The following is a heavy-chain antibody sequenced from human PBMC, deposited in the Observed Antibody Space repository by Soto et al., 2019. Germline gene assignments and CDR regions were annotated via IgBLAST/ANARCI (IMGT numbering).Heavy chain of an antibody. CDR2: IYYSGST. J-gene: IGHJ2*01. Sequence: QLQLQESGPGLVKPSETLSLTCTVSGGSISSSSYYWGWIRQPPGKGLEWIGSIYYSGSTYYNPSLKSRVTISVDTSKNQFSLKLSSVTAADTAVYYCARRALPWYFDLWGRGTLVTVSS. V-gene: IGHV4-39*01. CDR3: ARRALPWYFDL. CDR1: GGSISSSSYY.